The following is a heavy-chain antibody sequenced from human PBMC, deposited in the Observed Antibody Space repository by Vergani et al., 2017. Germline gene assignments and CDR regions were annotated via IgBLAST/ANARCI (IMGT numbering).Heavy chain of an antibody. CDR2: ISYDGSNK. D-gene: IGHD1-1*01. Sequence: VQLVESGGGLVQPGGSLRLSCAASGFTFSSYSMNWVRQAPGKGLEWVAVISYDGSNKYYADSVKGRFTISRDNSKNTLYLQMNSLRAEDTAVYYCAKERWSTTGTTHDYYYYYMDVWGKGTTVTVSS. CDR1: GFTFSSYS. J-gene: IGHJ6*03. CDR3: AKERWSTTGTTHDYYYYYMDV. V-gene: IGHV3-30*18.